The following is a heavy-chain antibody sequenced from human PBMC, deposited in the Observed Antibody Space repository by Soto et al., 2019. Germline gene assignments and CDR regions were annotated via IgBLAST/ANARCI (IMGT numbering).Heavy chain of an antibody. J-gene: IGHJ2*01. CDR3: ARKVPGSTSRPNYWYFDL. CDR2: ISGGGDTT. CDR1: GFTFISYA. D-gene: IGHD3-10*01. Sequence: EVQLLESGGGLVQPGGSLRLSCEGSGFTFISYAMNWVRQAPGKGLEWVSAISGGGDTTFYADSVKGRFTISRDNSKNTVTLQMNSLGVDDMAVYYCARKVPGSTSRPNYWYFDLWGRGTLLTVSS. V-gene: IGHV3-23*01.